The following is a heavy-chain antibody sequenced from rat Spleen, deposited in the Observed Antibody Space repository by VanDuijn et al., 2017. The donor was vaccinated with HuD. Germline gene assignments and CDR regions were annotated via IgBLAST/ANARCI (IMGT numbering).Heavy chain of an antibody. D-gene: IGHD1-4*01. J-gene: IGHJ3*01. CDR3: TRHDYSGITTNWFVY. Sequence: EVQLVESGGGLVQPGRSLKLSCVASGFTFNNYWMTWIRQAPGKGLEWVASITNTGGSTYYRDSVKGRFTISRDNAKSSLYLQMDSLRSEDTATYYCTRHDYSGITTNWFVYWGQGTLVTVSS. CDR1: GFTFNNYW. V-gene: IGHV5-31*01. CDR2: ITNTGGST.